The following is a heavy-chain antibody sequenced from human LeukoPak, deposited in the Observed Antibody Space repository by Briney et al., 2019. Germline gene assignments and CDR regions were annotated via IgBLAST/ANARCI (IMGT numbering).Heavy chain of an antibody. V-gene: IGHV1-2*06. J-gene: IGHJ4*02. CDR3: ARGVYYGDFDFDY. CDR2: INPNSGGT. D-gene: IGHD4-17*01. CDR1: GYTFTSYY. Sequence: GASVKVSCKASGYTFTSYYMHWVRQAPGQGLEWMGRINPNSGGTNYAQKFQGRVTMTRDTSISTAYMELSRLRSDDTAVYYCARGVYYGDFDFDYWGQGTLVTVSS.